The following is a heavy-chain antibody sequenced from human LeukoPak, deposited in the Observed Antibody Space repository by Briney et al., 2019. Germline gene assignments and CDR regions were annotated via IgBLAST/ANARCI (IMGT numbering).Heavy chain of an antibody. D-gene: IGHD3-3*01. CDR1: GYSFTSYG. J-gene: IGHJ4*02. CDR2: INPYNGKT. V-gene: IGHV1-18*01. Sequence: ASVKVSCEPSGYSFTSYGISWVRQAPGQGLEWVGWINPYNGKTNYAQKVQGRVTVTTDTSTSTAYMELRSLRSDDTAVYYCARDPSGNPYFFDYWGQGTLVTVSS. CDR3: ARDPSGNPYFFDY.